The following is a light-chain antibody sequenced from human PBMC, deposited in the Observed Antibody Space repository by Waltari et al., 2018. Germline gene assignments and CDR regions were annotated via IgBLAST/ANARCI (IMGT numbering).Light chain of an antibody. CDR1: QGIDNF. J-gene: IGKJ1*01. Sequence: QMTQSPSSLSASVGDRVTITCRASQGIDNFLAWYQQKPGKAPRLLIYGAFTLQSGAPSRFSGSMSGTDFTLTITSLQPDDVATYYCQRYDSVPRTFGQGTKVEI. CDR2: GAF. V-gene: IGKV1-27*01. CDR3: QRYDSVPRT.